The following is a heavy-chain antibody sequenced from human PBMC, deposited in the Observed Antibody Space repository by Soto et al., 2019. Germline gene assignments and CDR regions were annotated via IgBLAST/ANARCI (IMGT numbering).Heavy chain of an antibody. CDR3: ARGRYCSSARCYAGWFDP. J-gene: IGHJ5*02. CDR1: GASISSGGYY. D-gene: IGHD2-2*01. V-gene: IGHV4-31*03. CDR2: IFYSGST. Sequence: SETLSLTCTVSGASISSGGYYWSWIRQHPGKGLEWIGYIFYSGSTYYNPSLKSRLTISIDTSKNQFSLKLSSVTAADTAVYYCARGRYCSSARCYAGWFDPWGQGALVTVSS.